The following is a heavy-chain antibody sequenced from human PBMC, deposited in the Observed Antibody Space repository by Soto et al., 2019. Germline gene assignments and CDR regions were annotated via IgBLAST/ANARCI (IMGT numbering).Heavy chain of an antibody. V-gene: IGHV3-30*03. CDR2: ISCDGSNK. Sequence: QVQLVESGGGVVQPGRSLRLSCAASGFTFSNYALHWVRQAPGKGLEWVAVISCDGSNKYYVDSVKGRFTISRDKSKNTLYLQMNSLRAEDTAVYYCARDRGGDCSFSDYWGQGTLVTVSS. D-gene: IGHD2-21*02. CDR3: ARDRGGDCSFSDY. CDR1: GFTFSNYA. J-gene: IGHJ4*02.